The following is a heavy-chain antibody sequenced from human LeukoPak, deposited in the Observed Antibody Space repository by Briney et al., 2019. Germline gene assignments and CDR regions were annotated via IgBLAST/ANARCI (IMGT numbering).Heavy chain of an antibody. J-gene: IGHJ5*02. V-gene: IGHV1-69*05. CDR2: INPIFGTA. D-gene: IGHD2-15*01. CDR1: GGTFSSYA. CDR3: ARDSGGSPDWFDP. Sequence: GASVKVSRKASGGTFSSYAISWVRQAPGQGLEWMGGINPIFGTANYAQKFQGRVTITTDQSTSTAYTELSSLRSEDTAVYYCARDSGGSPDWFDPWGQGTLVTVSS.